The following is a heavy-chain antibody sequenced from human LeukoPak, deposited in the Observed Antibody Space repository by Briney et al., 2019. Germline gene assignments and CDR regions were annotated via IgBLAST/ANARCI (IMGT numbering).Heavy chain of an antibody. CDR3: ARVAFRSSSYISGIEY. D-gene: IGHD6-6*01. CDR2: IYSGGST. Sequence: PGGSLRLSCAASGFTVSSNYMSWVRQAPGKRLEWVSVIYSGGSTYYADSVKGRFTISRDNSKNTLYLQMNSLRAGDTAVYYCARVAFRSSSYISGIEYWGQGTLVTVSS. CDR1: GFTVSSNY. V-gene: IGHV3-53*01. J-gene: IGHJ4*02.